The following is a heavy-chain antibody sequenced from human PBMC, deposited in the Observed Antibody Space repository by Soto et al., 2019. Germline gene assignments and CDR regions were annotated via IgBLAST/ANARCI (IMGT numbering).Heavy chain of an antibody. J-gene: IGHJ4*02. CDR2: IYYSGST. Sequence: QVQLQESGPGLVKPSQTLSLTCTVSGGSISSGGYYWSWIRQHPGKGLEWIGYIYYSGSTYHNPSLRRRVTISVDTSKNQFSLKLSSVTAADTSVYYCARSYSNYETYFDYWGQGTLVTVSS. CDR3: ARSYSNYETYFDY. D-gene: IGHD4-4*01. V-gene: IGHV4-31*03. CDR1: GGSISSGGYY.